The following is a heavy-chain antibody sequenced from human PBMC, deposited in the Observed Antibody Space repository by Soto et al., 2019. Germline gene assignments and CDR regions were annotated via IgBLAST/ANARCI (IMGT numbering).Heavy chain of an antibody. CDR2: ISGSDGST. Sequence: PGGSLRLSCATSGFTFSSYAMSWVRQAPGKGLEWVSVISGSDGSTYYADSVKGRFTISRDNSKSTLFLQMNSLRGEDTAVYYCAKDPLYDSSGYYFDYWGQGTLVTVSS. V-gene: IGHV3-23*01. CDR3: AKDPLYDSSGYYFDY. J-gene: IGHJ4*02. D-gene: IGHD3-22*01. CDR1: GFTFSSYA.